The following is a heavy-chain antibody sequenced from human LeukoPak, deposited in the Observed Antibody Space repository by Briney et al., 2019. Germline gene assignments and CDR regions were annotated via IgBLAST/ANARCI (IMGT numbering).Heavy chain of an antibody. CDR1: GASISSYY. V-gene: IGHV4-59*01. J-gene: IGHJ4*02. D-gene: IGHD6-6*01. Sequence: SETLSLTCTVSGASISSYYWSWIRQPPGKGLEWIGYIYYRVSTNYNPSLKSRVAISVDTSKNQFSLRLSSVTAADTAVYYCARSGSSPVTFDYWGQGTLVTVSS. CDR3: ARSGSSPVTFDY. CDR2: IYYRVST.